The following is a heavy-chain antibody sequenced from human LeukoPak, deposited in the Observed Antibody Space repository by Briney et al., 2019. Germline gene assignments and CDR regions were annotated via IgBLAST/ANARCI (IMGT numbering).Heavy chain of an antibody. J-gene: IGHJ3*02. Sequence: PGGSLRLSCAASGFTFDEYAMHWVRQAPGKGLEWVSGISWNSGSIGYADSVKGRFTISRDNAKNSLYLQMNSLRAEDTALYYCAKDMWRWLQPEAFDIWGQGTMVTASS. D-gene: IGHD5-24*01. V-gene: IGHV3-9*01. CDR1: GFTFDEYA. CDR2: ISWNSGSI. CDR3: AKDMWRWLQPEAFDI.